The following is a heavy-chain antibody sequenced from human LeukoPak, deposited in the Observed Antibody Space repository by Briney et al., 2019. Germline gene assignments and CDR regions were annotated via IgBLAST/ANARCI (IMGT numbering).Heavy chain of an antibody. V-gene: IGHV1-46*01. Sequence: ASVKVSCKASGYTFTSYYMHWVRQAPGQGLEWMGIINPSGGGTNYAQNFQGRVTMTGNTSTSTVHMELSSLRSEDTAMYYCARDNSRNSNDYWGQGTLVTVSS. CDR1: GYTFTSYY. CDR2: INPSGGGT. CDR3: ARDNSRNSNDY. D-gene: IGHD1-20*01. J-gene: IGHJ4*02.